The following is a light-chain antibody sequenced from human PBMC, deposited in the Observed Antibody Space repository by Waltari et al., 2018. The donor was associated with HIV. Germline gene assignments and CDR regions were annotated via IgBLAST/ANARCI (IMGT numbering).Light chain of an antibody. Sequence: QSALTQPASVSGSPGQSITISCTAPSSDVGGYNYVSCYQQHPGKAPKLMIYEVSNRPSGVSNRFSGSKSGNTASLTISGLQAEDEADYYCSSYTSSSTLVFGGGTKLTVL. CDR3: SSYTSSSTLV. CDR1: SSDVGGYNY. J-gene: IGLJ2*01. V-gene: IGLV2-14*01. CDR2: EVS.